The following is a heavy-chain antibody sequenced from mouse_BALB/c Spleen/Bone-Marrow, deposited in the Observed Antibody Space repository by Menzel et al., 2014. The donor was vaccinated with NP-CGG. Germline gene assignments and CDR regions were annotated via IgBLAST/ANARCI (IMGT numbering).Heavy chain of an antibody. Sequence: VHLVESGGGLVQPGGSRKLSCAASGFTFSSFGMHWVRQAPEKGLEWVAYISSGSSTIYYADTVKGRFTISRDNPKNTLFLQMTSLRSEDTAMYYCARYGYYDAMDYWGQGTSVTVSS. CDR2: ISSGSSTI. CDR1: GFTFSSFG. D-gene: IGHD2-2*01. J-gene: IGHJ4*01. V-gene: IGHV5-17*02. CDR3: ARYGYYDAMDY.